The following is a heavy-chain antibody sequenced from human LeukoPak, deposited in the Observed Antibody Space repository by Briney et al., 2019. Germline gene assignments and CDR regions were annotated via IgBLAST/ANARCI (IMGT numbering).Heavy chain of an antibody. CDR2: IYSGGST. V-gene: IGHV3-53*01. Sequence: GRSLRLSCAASGFTFSSYAMHWVRQAPGKGLEWVSVIYSGGSTYYADSVKGRFTISRDNSKNTLYLQMNSLRAEDTAVYYCARDALSQGDYWGQGTLVTVSS. J-gene: IGHJ4*02. CDR3: ARDALSQGDY. D-gene: IGHD2/OR15-2a*01. CDR1: GFTFSSYA.